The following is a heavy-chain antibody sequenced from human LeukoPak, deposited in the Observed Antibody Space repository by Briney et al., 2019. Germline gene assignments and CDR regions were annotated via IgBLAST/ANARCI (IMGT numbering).Heavy chain of an antibody. CDR1: GGSISSGDYY. D-gene: IGHD3-3*01. CDR2: IYYSGST. V-gene: IGHV4-30-4*08. Sequence: SETLSLTCTVSGGSISSGDYYWSWIRQPPGKGLEWIGYIYYSGSTYYNPSLKSRVTISVDTSKNQFFLKLSSVTAADTAVYYCARGDFWSCGYYYYYMDVWGKGTTVTVSS. J-gene: IGHJ6*03. CDR3: ARGDFWSCGYYYYYMDV.